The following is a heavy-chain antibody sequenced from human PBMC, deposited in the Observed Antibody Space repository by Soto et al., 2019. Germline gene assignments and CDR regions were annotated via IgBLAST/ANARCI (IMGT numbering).Heavy chain of an antibody. Sequence: QVQLVESGGGVVQPGRSLRLSCAASGFTFSSYGMHWVRQAPGKGLEWVAVIWYDGRNKYYADSAKGRFTISRDNPKNTLYLRMNNLRAEDTAVYYCARDHLGEKAELLLYYFDYWGQGTLVTVSS. D-gene: IGHD2-2*02. CDR3: ARDHLGEKAELLLYYFDY. V-gene: IGHV3-33*01. CDR1: GFTFSSYG. J-gene: IGHJ4*02. CDR2: IWYDGRNK.